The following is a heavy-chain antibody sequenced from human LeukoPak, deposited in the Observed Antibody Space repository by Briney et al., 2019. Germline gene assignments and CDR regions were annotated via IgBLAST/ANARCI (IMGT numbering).Heavy chain of an antibody. Sequence: ASVKVSCKASGYTFTDYYMHWVRRAPGQGLEWMGWINPKSGGTNYAQKFLGGVTMTRDTSISTAYMELSRLRSDDTAVYYCARDNRECYDILSAGSCFDYWGQGTLVTVSP. J-gene: IGHJ4*02. V-gene: IGHV1-2*02. CDR1: GYTFTDYY. D-gene: IGHD3-9*01. CDR3: ARDNRECYDILSAGSCFDY. CDR2: INPKSGGT.